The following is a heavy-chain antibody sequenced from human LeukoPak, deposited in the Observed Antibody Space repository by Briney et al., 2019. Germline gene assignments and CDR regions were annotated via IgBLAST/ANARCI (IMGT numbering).Heavy chain of an antibody. V-gene: IGHV6-1*01. CDR1: GDSVSNNIAT. CDR2: TYYRSRWGN. Sequence: SQTLSLTCAISGDSVSNNIATWNWVRQSPSRGLEWLGRTYYRSRWGNDYAISVKSRITINPDTSRNQFSLQLNSVTPEDTAVYYCARESLPTRSITIFGVGPEGYYYGMDFWGQGTTVTVSS. CDR3: ARESLPTRSITIFGVGPEGYYYGMDF. J-gene: IGHJ6*02. D-gene: IGHD3-3*01.